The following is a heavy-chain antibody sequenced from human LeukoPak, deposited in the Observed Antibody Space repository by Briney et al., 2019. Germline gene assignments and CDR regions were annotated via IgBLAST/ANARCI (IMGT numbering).Heavy chain of an antibody. D-gene: IGHD2-15*01. Sequence: SETLSLTCTLSGGSTSSVTYYWGWIRQHPGKGLEWIGYIYYSGSTYYNPSLKSRVTISVDTSKNQFSLKLGSVTAADTAVYYCARGVGYFSGGRCYFDYWGQGTLVTVSS. CDR2: IYYSGST. CDR1: GGSTSSVTYY. CDR3: ARGVGYFSGGRCYFDY. J-gene: IGHJ4*02. V-gene: IGHV4-31*03.